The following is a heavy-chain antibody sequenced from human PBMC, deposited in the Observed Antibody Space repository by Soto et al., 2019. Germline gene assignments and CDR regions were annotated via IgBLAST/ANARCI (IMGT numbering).Heavy chain of an antibody. CDR3: AREGTRGGFLNWFDP. J-gene: IGHJ5*02. CDR2: ISSSSTI. Sequence: EVQLVESGGGLVQPGGSLRLSCAASGFTFSSYSMNWVRQAPGKGLEWVSYISSSSTIYYADSVKGRFTISRDNAKNSLYLQMNSLRDEDTAVYYCAREGTRGGFLNWFDPWGQGTLVTVSS. CDR1: GFTFSSYS. D-gene: IGHD3-10*01. V-gene: IGHV3-48*02.